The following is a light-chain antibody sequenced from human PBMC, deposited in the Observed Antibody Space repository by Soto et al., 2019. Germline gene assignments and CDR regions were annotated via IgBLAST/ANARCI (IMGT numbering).Light chain of an antibody. Sequence: QSALTQPASVSGSPGQSITISCTGTSSDVGGYNYVSWYQQHPGKAPKLMIYDVSNRPSGVSNRFSGSKSGNTASLTISGLQAEDEADYYCSSYTSSSTLDVVFGGGTKLTGL. CDR1: SSDVGGYNY. V-gene: IGLV2-14*01. J-gene: IGLJ2*01. CDR2: DVS. CDR3: SSYTSSSTLDVV.